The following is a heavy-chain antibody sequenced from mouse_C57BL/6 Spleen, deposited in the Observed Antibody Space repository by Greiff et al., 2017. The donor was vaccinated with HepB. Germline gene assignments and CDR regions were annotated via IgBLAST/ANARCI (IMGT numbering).Heavy chain of an antibody. D-gene: IGHD2-4*01. V-gene: IGHV1-22*01. CDR1: GYTFTDYN. CDR3: ARYDYDALYFDY. CDR2: INPNNGGT. J-gene: IGHJ2*01. Sequence: EVKLMESGPELVKPGASVKMSCKASGYTFTDYNMHWVKQSHGKSLEWIGYINPNNGGTSYNQKFKGKATLTVNKSSSTAYMELRSLTSEDSAVYYCARYDYDALYFDYWGQGTTLTVSS.